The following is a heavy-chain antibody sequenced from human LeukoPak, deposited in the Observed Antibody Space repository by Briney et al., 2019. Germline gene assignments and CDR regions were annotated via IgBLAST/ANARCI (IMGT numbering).Heavy chain of an antibody. J-gene: IGHJ3*02. CDR3: ASRTDYYDTSGPAFDI. CDR1: GSSISSSNYY. CDR2: IHYSGST. V-gene: IGHV4-39*07. D-gene: IGHD3-22*01. Sequence: SETLSLTCTVSGSSISSSNYYWGWIRQPPGKGLEWIGNIHYSGSTYYNPSLKSRVTISVDTSKNHFSLNLNSVTAADTAVYYCASRTDYYDTSGPAFDIWGQGTMVTVSS.